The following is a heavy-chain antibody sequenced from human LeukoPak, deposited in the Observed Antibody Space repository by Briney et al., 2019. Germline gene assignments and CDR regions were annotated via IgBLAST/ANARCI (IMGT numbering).Heavy chain of an antibody. CDR2: INHSGST. J-gene: IGHJ4*02. CDR3: ARDGPYSYFDY. CDR1: GGSFSGYY. D-gene: IGHD5-18*01. V-gene: IGHV4-34*01. Sequence: PSETLSLTCAVYGGSFSGYYWSWIRQPPGKGLEWIGEINHSGSTNYNPSLKSRVTISVDTSKNQFSLKLSSATAADTAVYYCARDGPYSYFDYWGQGTLVTVSS.